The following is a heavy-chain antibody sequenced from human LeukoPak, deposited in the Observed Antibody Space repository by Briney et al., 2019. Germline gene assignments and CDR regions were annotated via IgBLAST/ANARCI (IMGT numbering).Heavy chain of an antibody. J-gene: IGHJ4*02. V-gene: IGHV3-53*01. Sequence: GGSLRLSCAASGFTVSSNYMSWVRQAPGKGLEWVSAIYSGGTTYYADSVKGRFTISRDNSKNTLYLQMTSLRAEDTAVYYCARDPPLVNWGQGTLVTVSS. D-gene: IGHD2-8*02. CDR1: GFTVSSNY. CDR3: ARDPPLVN. CDR2: IYSGGTT.